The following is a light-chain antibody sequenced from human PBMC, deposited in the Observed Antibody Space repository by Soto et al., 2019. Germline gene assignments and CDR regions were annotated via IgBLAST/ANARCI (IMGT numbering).Light chain of an antibody. CDR2: DAY. J-gene: IGKJ4*01. Sequence: DIQMTQSPSSLSGCVGDRVTITYRARQSIRSLLAWYQQKPGKAPKLLIFDAYSLESGVPSRFSGSRSGTEFTLTITSLQPDDYATYYCQQYKSYSPLTFGGGTKVDIK. CDR3: QQYKSYSPLT. CDR1: QSIRSL. V-gene: IGKV1-5*01.